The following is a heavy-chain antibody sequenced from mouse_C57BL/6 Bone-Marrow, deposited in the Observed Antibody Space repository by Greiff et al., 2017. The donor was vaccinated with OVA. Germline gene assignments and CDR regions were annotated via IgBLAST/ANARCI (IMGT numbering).Heavy chain of an antibody. Sequence: VKLQQPGAELVMPGASVKLSCKASGYTFTSYWMHWVKQRPGQGLEWIGEIDPSDSYTNYNQKFKGKSTLTVDKSSSTAYMQLSSLTSEDSAVYYCATYDYDGAYWGQGTLVTVSA. CDR3: ATYDYDGAY. V-gene: IGHV1-69*01. CDR2: IDPSDSYT. CDR1: GYTFTSYW. D-gene: IGHD2-4*01. J-gene: IGHJ3*01.